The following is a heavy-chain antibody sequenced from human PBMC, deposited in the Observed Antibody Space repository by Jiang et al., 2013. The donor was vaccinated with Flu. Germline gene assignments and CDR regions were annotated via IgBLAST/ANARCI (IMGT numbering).Heavy chain of an antibody. Sequence: RLLKPSETLSLACTVSGGSFINNRYYWTWIRQPPGRGLQWIGSTPYSGKTYYNASLKSRVSMSVDTSKNHFSLKLNSLTAADTGVYYCAREKILAAPDATYYMDVWGKGITVIVSS. CDR1: GGSFINNRYY. V-gene: IGHV4-39*02. CDR2: TPYSGKT. D-gene: IGHD1-14*01. J-gene: IGHJ6*03. CDR3: AREKILAAPDATYYMDV.